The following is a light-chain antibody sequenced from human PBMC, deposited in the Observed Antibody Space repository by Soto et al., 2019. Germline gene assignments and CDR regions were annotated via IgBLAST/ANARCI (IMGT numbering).Light chain of an antibody. V-gene: IGKV3-15*01. CDR2: GAS. J-gene: IGKJ4*01. Sequence: EIVMTQSPATLSVSPGERATLSCRASQSVSSNFAWYQQKPGQDTRLLIYGASTRATGIPARCSGSGSGTEFTLTISRLQSEDFAVYYCQHYNNWPLTFGGGTKVEIK. CDR1: QSVSSN. CDR3: QHYNNWPLT.